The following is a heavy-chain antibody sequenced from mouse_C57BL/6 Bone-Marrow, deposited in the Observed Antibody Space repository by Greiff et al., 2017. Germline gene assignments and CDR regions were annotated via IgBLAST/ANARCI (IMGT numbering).Heavy chain of an antibody. D-gene: IGHD1-1*01. CDR1: GYTFTSYW. Sequence: QVQLQQPGAELVRPGTSVTLSCKASGYTFTSYWMHWVKQRPGQGLEWIGVIDPSDSYTNYNQKFKGKATLTVDTSSSTAYMQLSSLTSEDSAVYYCARAGVYYGSSLAWFANWGQGTLVTVSA. CDR2: IDPSDSYT. V-gene: IGHV1-59*01. J-gene: IGHJ3*01. CDR3: ARAGVYYGSSLAWFAN.